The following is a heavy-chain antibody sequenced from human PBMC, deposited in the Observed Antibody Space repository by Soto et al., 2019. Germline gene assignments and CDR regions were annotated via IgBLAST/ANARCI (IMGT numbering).Heavy chain of an antibody. CDR2: ISGSGGST. J-gene: IGHJ6*02. CDR3: ANHRTYIAVAPMDV. CDR1: GFTFSSYS. V-gene: IGHV3-23*01. D-gene: IGHD6-19*01. Sequence: PGGSLRLSCAASGFTFSSYSMSWVRQAPGKGLEWVSAISGSGGSTYYADSVKGRFTISRDNSKNTLYLQMNSLRAEDTAVYYCANHRTYIAVAPMDVWGQGTTVTVSS.